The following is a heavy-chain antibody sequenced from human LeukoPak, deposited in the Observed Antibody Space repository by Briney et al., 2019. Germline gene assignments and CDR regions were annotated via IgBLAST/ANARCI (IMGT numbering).Heavy chain of an antibody. CDR1: GGSISSYY. J-gene: IGHJ3*02. D-gene: IGHD4-17*01. Sequence: SETLSLTCTVSGGSISSYYWSWIRQPPGKGLEWIGYISYIGSTNYNPSLKSRVTISIDTSKNQFSLKLRSVTAADTAVYYCARDLVTVTKGFDIWGQGTMVSVSS. CDR3: ARDLVTVTKGFDI. V-gene: IGHV4-59*01. CDR2: ISYIGST.